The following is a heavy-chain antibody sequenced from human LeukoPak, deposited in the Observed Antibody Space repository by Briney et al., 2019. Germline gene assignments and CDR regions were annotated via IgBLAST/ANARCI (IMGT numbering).Heavy chain of an antibody. CDR3: ARSLSGSYYGAFDI. V-gene: IGHV3-48*01. CDR2: ISSSSSTI. CDR1: GFTFSGFG. J-gene: IGHJ3*02. D-gene: IGHD1-26*01. Sequence: GGSLRLSCAASGFTFSGFGMNWVRQAPGKGLEWVSYISSSSSTIYYADSVKGRFTISRDNSKNTLYLQMNSLRAEDTAVYYCARSLSGSYYGAFDIWGQGTMVTVSS.